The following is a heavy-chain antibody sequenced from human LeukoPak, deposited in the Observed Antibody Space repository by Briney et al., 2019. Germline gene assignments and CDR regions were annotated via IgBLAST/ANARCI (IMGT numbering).Heavy chain of an antibody. CDR1: GFTFSSHW. J-gene: IGHJ4*02. CDR3: ARDYSGRDVGIDY. D-gene: IGHD1-26*01. CDR2: INLHGSEK. V-gene: IGHV3-7*01. Sequence: GGSLRLSCAASGFTFSSHWMSWVRQAPGKGLEWVANINLHGSEKHYVDSVKGRFTISRDNGKNSLYLQLNSLRAEDTAIYYCARDYSGRDVGIDYWGWGTLATVSS.